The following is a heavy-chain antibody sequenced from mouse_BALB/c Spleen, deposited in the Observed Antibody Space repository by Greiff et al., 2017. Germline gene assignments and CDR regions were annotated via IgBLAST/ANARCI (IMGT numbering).Heavy chain of an antibody. CDR3: ARQGAYYGNYGAMDY. J-gene: IGHJ4*01. CDR2: ISSGGSYT. Sequence: VQLQQSGGDLVKPGGSLKLSCAASGFTFSSYGMSWVRQTPDKRLEWVATISSGGSYTYYPDSVKGRFTISRDNAKNTLYLQMSSLKSEDTAMYYCARQGAYYGNYGAMDYWGQGTSVTVSS. V-gene: IGHV5-6*01. CDR1: GFTFSSYG. D-gene: IGHD2-10*01.